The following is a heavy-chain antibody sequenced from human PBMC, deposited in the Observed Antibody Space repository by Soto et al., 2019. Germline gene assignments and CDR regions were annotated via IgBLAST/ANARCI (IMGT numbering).Heavy chain of an antibody. CDR1: GFPVSINY. Sequence: PGGSLRLSCAASGFPVSINYMSLVRQSPGKGLEWVSVIYSGGSTYYADSVKGRFTISRDNSKNTLYLQMNSLRAEDTAVYYCARVWGAYGSGSYLSSAYGMDVWGHGTTFTV. J-gene: IGHJ6*02. CDR2: IYSGGST. D-gene: IGHD3-10*01. V-gene: IGHV3-53*01. CDR3: ARVWGAYGSGSYLSSAYGMDV.